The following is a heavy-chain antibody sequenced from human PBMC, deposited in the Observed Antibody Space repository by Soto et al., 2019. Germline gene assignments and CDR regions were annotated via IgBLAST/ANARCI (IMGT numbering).Heavy chain of an antibody. Sequence: SETLSLTCSIYSGSFSGYYWSWIRQPPGKGLEWIGEISQSGNTNYSPSLKSRVSTSIDTSKKQFSLNLASVSAADTAVYYCARAPKVSGSSQTRPDFWGQGTLVTVSS. CDR3: ARAPKVSGSSQTRPDF. CDR1: SGSFSGYY. D-gene: IGHD6-6*01. CDR2: ISQSGNT. J-gene: IGHJ4*02. V-gene: IGHV4-34*01.